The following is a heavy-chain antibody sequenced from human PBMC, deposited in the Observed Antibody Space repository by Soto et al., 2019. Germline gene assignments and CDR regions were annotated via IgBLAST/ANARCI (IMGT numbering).Heavy chain of an antibody. J-gene: IGHJ4*02. V-gene: IGHV3-23*01. CDR2: ISGSGGST. CDR3: PKDQGSSGYEIDY. CDR1: GFTFSNYA. D-gene: IGHD6-13*01. Sequence: EVQLLESGGGLVQPGGSLRLSCAASGFTFSNYAVTWVRQAPGKGLEWVSTISGSGGSTYYADSVKGRFTISRDNSKNRLYLQMCSLRAEDTAVDYCPKDQGSSGYEIDYWGQGTLVTVSS.